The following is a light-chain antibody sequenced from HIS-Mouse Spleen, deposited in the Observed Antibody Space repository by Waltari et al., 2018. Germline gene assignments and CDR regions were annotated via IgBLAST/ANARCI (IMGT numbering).Light chain of an antibody. V-gene: IGLV2-23*01. CDR2: EGS. CDR1: SSDVGSYNL. J-gene: IGLJ2*01. CDR3: CSYAGSSTYVV. Sequence: QSALTQPASVSGSPGQSITIPCTGTSSDVGSYNLVSWYQQHPGKAPKLMIYEGSKRPSGVSNRFSGSKYGNTASLTISGLQAEDEADYYCCSYAGSSTYVVFGGGTKLTVL.